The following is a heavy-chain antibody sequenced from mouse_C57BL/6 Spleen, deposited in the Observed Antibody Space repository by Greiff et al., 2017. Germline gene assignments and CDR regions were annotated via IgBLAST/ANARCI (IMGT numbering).Heavy chain of an antibody. V-gene: IGHV5-17*01. D-gene: IGHD2-3*01. J-gene: IGHJ2*01. Sequence: DVMLVESGGGLVKPGGSLKLSCAASGFTFSDYGMHWVRQAPEKGLEWVAYISSGSSTIYYADTVKGRFTISKDNAKNTLFLQMTSLRSEDTAMYYCAKYDGSNFDYWGQGTTLTVSS. CDR1: GFTFSDYG. CDR2: ISSGSSTI. CDR3: AKYDGSNFDY.